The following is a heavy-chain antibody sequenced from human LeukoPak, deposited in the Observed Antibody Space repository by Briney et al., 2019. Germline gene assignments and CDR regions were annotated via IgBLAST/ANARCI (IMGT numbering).Heavy chain of an antibody. CDR1: GGTFSSYA. J-gene: IGHJ3*02. CDR3: AREGDGDYVSAFDI. D-gene: IGHD4-17*01. V-gene: IGHV1-69*13. Sequence: ASVKVSRKASGGTFSSYAISWVRQAPGQGLEWMGGIIPIFGTANYAQKFQGRVTITADESTSTAYMELSSLRSEDTAVYYCAREGDGDYVSAFDIWGQGTMVTVSS. CDR2: IIPIFGTA.